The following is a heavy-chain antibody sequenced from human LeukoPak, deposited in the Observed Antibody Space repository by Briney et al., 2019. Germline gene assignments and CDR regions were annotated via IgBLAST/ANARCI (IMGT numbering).Heavy chain of an antibody. CDR2: IYYSGST. V-gene: IGHV4-39*01. CDR3: ARHSRSVDYGSGSYTWDY. Sequence: SETLSLTCTISGGAISSSSYSWGWIRQPPGKGLEWIGTIYYSGSTYYNVSLKSRVTISVDTSRNQFSLKLSSVTAADTAVYYCARHSRSVDYGSGSYTWDYWGQGTLVTVSS. D-gene: IGHD3-10*01. J-gene: IGHJ4*02. CDR1: GGAISSSSYS.